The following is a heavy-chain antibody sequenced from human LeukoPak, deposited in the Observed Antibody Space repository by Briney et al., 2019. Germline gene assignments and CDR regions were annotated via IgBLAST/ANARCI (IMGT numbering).Heavy chain of an antibody. J-gene: IGHJ4*02. D-gene: IGHD3-22*01. CDR3: ATLHRDSDGYYYVDN. Sequence: PSETLSLTCSVSGGSISNYYWSWIRQPAGKGLEWIGRIYTSGSTKYTPSLNSRVTMSLDKSKNQFSLKLSSVIAADTAVYYCATLHRDSDGYYYVDNWGQGTLVTVSS. V-gene: IGHV4-4*07. CDR1: GGSISNYY. CDR2: IYTSGST.